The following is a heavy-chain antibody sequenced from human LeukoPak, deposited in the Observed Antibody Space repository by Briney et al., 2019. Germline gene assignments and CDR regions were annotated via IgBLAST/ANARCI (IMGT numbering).Heavy chain of an antibody. CDR2: MNPNSGNT. CDR3: ARGVRTGIAARARPNYYMDV. J-gene: IGHJ6*03. Sequence: ASVKVSCKASGYTFTSYDINWVRQATGQGLEWMGWMNPNSGNTGYAQKFQGRVTMTRNTSISTAYMELSSLRSEDTAVYYCARGVRTGIAARARPNYYMDVWGKGTTVTVSS. V-gene: IGHV1-8*01. CDR1: GYTFTSYD. D-gene: IGHD6-6*01.